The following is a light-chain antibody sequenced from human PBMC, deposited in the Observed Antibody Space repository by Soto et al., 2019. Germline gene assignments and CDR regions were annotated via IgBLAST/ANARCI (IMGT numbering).Light chain of an antibody. CDR3: QQYSNWPFA. CDR2: GAS. V-gene: IGKV3D-15*01. Sequence: EIVLTQSPATLSVSPGERATLSCRASQSISSNLAWYQLKPGQAPRLLIYGASARATGVPAKFSGSGSGTEFTLTITRLQSGDFAVYYCQQYSNWPFAFGQGTKLEIK. CDR1: QSISSN. J-gene: IGKJ2*01.